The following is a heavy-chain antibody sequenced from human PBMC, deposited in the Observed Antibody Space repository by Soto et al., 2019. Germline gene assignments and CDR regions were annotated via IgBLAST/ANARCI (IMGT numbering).Heavy chain of an antibody. Sequence: EVQLVESGGGLVKPGGSLRLSCAASGFTFSNAWMSWVRQAPGKGLEWVGRIKSKTDGGTTDYAAPVKGRFTISRDDSQNTLYLQINSLKTQDTAVYYFSSFYGNFDYLFQGTLVTVSS. V-gene: IGHV3-15*01. J-gene: IGHJ4*02. CDR1: GFTFSNAW. CDR2: IKSKTDGGTT. CDR3: SSFYGNFDY. D-gene: IGHD4-17*01.